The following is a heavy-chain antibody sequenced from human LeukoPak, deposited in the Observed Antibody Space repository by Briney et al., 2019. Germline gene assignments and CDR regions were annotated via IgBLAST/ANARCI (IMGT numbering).Heavy chain of an antibody. CDR1: GFTFSSYG. J-gene: IGHJ4*02. D-gene: IGHD4-17*01. V-gene: IGHV3-33*01. Sequence: GGSLRLSCAASGFTFSSYGMHWVRQAPGKGLEWVAVIWYDGSNKYYADSVKGRFTISRDNSKNTLYLQMNSLRAGDTAVYYCAREGPTTVTTDFDYWGQGTLVTVSS. CDR3: AREGPTTVTTDFDY. CDR2: IWYDGSNK.